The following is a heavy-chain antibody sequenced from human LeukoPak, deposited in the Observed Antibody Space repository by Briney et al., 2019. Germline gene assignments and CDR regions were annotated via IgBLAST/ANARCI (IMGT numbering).Heavy chain of an antibody. Sequence: GGSLRLSCAASGFTFSTYSMNWVRQAPGKGLEWVSYISSSSSTIYYADSVKGRFTISGDNAKNSLYLQMNSLRAEDTAVYYCARAGSISGYEIFDYWGQGTLVTVSS. J-gene: IGHJ4*02. V-gene: IGHV3-48*01. CDR1: GFTFSTYS. D-gene: IGHD5-12*01. CDR3: ARAGSISGYEIFDY. CDR2: ISSSSSTI.